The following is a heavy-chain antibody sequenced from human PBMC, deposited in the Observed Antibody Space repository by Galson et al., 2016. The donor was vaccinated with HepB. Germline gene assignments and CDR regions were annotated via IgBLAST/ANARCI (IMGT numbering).Heavy chain of an antibody. CDR1: GYIFISSY. CDR2: IKPSSGKT. Sequence: SVKVSCKASGYIFISSYIHWVRQAPGLGLEWMGWIKPSSGKTDYAQRFAGRVTMTIDTSTTTAYMDLRSLPSDDTAVYYCARTGGGYCDGERCYNWFDPWGQGTLVSVSS. V-gene: IGHV1-18*04. CDR3: ARTGGGYCDGERCYNWFDP. D-gene: IGHD2-21*01. J-gene: IGHJ5*02.